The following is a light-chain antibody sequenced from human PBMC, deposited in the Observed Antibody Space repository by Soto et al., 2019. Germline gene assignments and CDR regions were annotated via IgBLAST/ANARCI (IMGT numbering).Light chain of an antibody. J-gene: IGKJ1*01. CDR1: QSVLYSSNNKNY. Sequence: DIVMTQSPDSLAVSLGERATINCKSSQSVLYSSNNKNYLAWYQQKPGQPPKLLIYWASTRESGVPDRFSGSGSGTDFTLTISSLQAEDVEVYYCQQYYSTHRTFGKRTKVNI. V-gene: IGKV4-1*01. CDR2: WAS. CDR3: QQYYSTHRT.